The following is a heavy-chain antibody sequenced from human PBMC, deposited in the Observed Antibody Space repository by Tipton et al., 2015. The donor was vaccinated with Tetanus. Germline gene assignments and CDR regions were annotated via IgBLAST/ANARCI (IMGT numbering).Heavy chain of an antibody. V-gene: IGHV3-7*01. D-gene: IGHD2-21*01. CDR3: ARRSHIGAPV. J-gene: IGHJ3*01. Sequence: SLRLSCAASGFTFNTYWMSWARQAPGKGLEWVANIKYDESEKYYVDSVKGRFTISRDNAKNSLYLQMNSLRVDDTAVYYCARRSHIGAPVWGQGTLVTVAS. CDR2: IKYDESEK. CDR1: GFTFNTYW.